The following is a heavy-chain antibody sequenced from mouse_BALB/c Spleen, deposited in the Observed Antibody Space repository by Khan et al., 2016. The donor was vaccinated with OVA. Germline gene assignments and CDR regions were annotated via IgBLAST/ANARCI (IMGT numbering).Heavy chain of an antibody. Sequence: QVQLQQSGTELARPGASVKMSCKASGYTFTSNTMHWVKQRPGQGLEWIGYINPRSGYTIYNQKFKDKATLTADISSSTAYMQLSRLTSDDSAVYYCARRTTGYAMDYWGQGTTVTVSS. CDR1: GYTFTSNT. D-gene: IGHD2-14*01. V-gene: IGHV1-4*01. CDR2: INPRSGYT. CDR3: ARRTTGYAMDY. J-gene: IGHJ4*01.